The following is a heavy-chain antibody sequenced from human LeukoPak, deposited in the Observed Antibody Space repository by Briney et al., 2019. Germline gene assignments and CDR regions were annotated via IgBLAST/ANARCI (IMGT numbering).Heavy chain of an antibody. Sequence: GGSLRLSCAASGFTFSSYGMHWVRQAPGKGLEWVAFIRYDGSKKYYADSVKGRFTISRDNSKNTLYLQMNSLRAEDTAVYSCANSGWSPKAGGQGTLVTVSS. CDR3: ANSGWSPKA. D-gene: IGHD6-19*01. V-gene: IGHV3-30*02. CDR1: GFTFSSYG. J-gene: IGHJ4*02. CDR2: IRYDGSKK.